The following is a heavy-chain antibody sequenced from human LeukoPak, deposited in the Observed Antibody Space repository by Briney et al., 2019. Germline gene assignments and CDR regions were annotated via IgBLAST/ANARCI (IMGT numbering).Heavy chain of an antibody. Sequence: GGSLRLSCAASGFTFSSYWMHWVRQAPGKGLVWVSRINTDGISSYADPVKGRFTISRDNAKNTVYLQMNSLGVEDTAVYYCAKDRGAAAVGTFDFWGHGTLVTVSS. CDR2: INTDGIS. J-gene: IGHJ4*01. CDR1: GFTFSSYW. CDR3: AKDRGAAAVGTFDF. V-gene: IGHV3-74*01. D-gene: IGHD6-25*01.